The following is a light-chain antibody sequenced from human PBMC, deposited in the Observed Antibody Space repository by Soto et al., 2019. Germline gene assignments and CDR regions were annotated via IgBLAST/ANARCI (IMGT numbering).Light chain of an antibody. CDR2: GIT. Sequence: QSVLTQPPSVSGARGQRVTISCTGSSSNIGAHYDVHWYQQLPGTAPKLLTYGITNRPSGVPDRFYGSKSGTSASLAITGLQAADEADYYCQSYFSSLSGSVVFGGGTKLTVL. J-gene: IGLJ3*02. V-gene: IGLV1-40*01. CDR3: QSYFSSLSGSVV. CDR1: SSNIGAHYD.